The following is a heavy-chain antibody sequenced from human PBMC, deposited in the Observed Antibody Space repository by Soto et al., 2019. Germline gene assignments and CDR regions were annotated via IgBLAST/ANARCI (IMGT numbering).Heavy chain of an antibody. V-gene: IGHV3-23*01. CDR2: MTSSGSGT. CDR3: AKDLRNIGARPRFKCFDD. CDR1: GFTFTSYA. D-gene: IGHD6-6*01. J-gene: IGHJ4*02. Sequence: EVQMLESGGGLVQPGGSLRLSCEVSGFTFTSYAMNWVRQAPGKGLEWVAGMTSSGSGTFYADSVKGRFTISRDNFRNTLYLELSTVREDDTAVYFCAKDLRNIGARPRFKCFDDWGQGTLVTVSS.